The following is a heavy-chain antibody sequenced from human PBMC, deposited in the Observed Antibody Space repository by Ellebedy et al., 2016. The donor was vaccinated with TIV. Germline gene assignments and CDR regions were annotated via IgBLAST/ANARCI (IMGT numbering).Heavy chain of an antibody. Sequence: GGSLRLSCAASGFTFSSYWMYWVRQALGKGLVWVSRMKGDGSSASYADSVKGRFTISSDNAKNTVYLQMSSLRDEETALYYCARDRIAVADNWFDPWGQGTLVTVSS. D-gene: IGHD6-19*01. CDR3: ARDRIAVADNWFDP. CDR2: MKGDGSSA. CDR1: GFTFSSYW. V-gene: IGHV3-74*01. J-gene: IGHJ5*02.